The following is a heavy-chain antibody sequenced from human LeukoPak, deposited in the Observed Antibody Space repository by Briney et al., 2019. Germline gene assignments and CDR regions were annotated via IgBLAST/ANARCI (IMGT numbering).Heavy chain of an antibody. J-gene: IGHJ3*02. CDR2: ISNGGST. Sequence: PSETLSLTCTVSGGSISTYYWSWIRQPPGEGLEWIGYISNGGSTKYNPSLKSRVIISVDTSKNQLSLKLRSVTAADTAVYHCVRLQPNTGEWAFDIWGQGTMVSVSS. V-gene: IGHV4-59*01. CDR1: GGSISTYY. D-gene: IGHD1-1*01. CDR3: VRLQPNTGEWAFDI.